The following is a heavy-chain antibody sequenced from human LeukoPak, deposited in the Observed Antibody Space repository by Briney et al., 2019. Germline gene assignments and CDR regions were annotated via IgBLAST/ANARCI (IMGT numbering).Heavy chain of an antibody. Sequence: PGGSLRLSRAASGFTFSSSWMSWVRQAPGKGLEWVAHIKQDGSDKYYLDSVKGRFTISRDNARNSLLLHLNSLRVEDTAMYYCARHSSGSYYAYWGQGTLVTVSS. CDR1: GFTFSSSW. D-gene: IGHD3-10*01. CDR3: ARHSSGSYYAY. V-gene: IGHV3-7*01. J-gene: IGHJ4*02. CDR2: IKQDGSDK.